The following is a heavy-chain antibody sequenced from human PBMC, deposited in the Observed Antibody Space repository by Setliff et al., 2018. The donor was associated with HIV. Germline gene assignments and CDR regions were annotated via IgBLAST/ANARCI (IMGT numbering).Heavy chain of an antibody. Sequence: SETLSLTCAVYGASLSGYYCSWIRQPPGKGLEWIGEISHSGSTNYSPSLKSRATISVDTSKNQFSLNLSSVTAADTAVYYCARGRAVAGSESFDYWGQGTLVTVS. CDR3: ARGRAVAGSESFDY. D-gene: IGHD6-19*01. J-gene: IGHJ4*02. CDR1: GASLSGYY. V-gene: IGHV4-34*01. CDR2: ISHSGST.